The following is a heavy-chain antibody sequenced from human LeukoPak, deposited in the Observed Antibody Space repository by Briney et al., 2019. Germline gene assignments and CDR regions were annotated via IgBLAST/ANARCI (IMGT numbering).Heavy chain of an antibody. D-gene: IGHD3-22*01. CDR3: ARVGGYYDSSGYYYNAFDN. CDR1: GFTFSSYW. CDR2: INSDGSST. J-gene: IGHJ3*02. V-gene: IGHV3-74*01. Sequence: GGSLRLSCAASGFTFSSYWMHWVRQAPGKGLVWVSRINSDGSSTSYADSVKGRFTISRDNAKNTLYLQMNSLRAEDTAVYYCARVGGYYDSSGYYYNAFDNWGQGTMVTVSS.